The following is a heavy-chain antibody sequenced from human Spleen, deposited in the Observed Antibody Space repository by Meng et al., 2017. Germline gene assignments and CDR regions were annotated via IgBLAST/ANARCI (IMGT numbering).Heavy chain of an antibody. D-gene: IGHD6-13*01. CDR1: GGSISSSSYY. Sequence: QLQLPGSGPGPVKFSETLSLTCTVSGGSISSSSYYWGWIRQPPGKGLEWIGSIYYSGSTYYNPSLKSRVTISVDTSKNQFSLKLSSVTAADTAVYYCARDGAAAGINWFDPWGQGTLVTVSS. CDR3: ARDGAAAGINWFDP. CDR2: IYYSGST. J-gene: IGHJ5*02. V-gene: IGHV4-39*07.